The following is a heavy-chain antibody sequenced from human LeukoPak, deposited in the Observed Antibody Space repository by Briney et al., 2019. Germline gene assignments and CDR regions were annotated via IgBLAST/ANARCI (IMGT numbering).Heavy chain of an antibody. Sequence: SETLSLTCTVSGGSISSYYWSWIRQPPGKGLEWIGYIYYSGSTNYNPSLKGRVTISVDTSKNQFPLKLSSVTAADTAVYYCARATYNWNYNWFDPWGQGTLVTVSS. CDR1: GGSISSYY. CDR3: ARATYNWNYNWFDP. J-gene: IGHJ5*02. D-gene: IGHD1-1*01. CDR2: IYYSGST. V-gene: IGHV4-59*01.